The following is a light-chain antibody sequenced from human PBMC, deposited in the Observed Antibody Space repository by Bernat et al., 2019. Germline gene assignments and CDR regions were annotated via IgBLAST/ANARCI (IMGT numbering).Light chain of an antibody. J-gene: IGLJ3*02. V-gene: IGLV2-14*01. Sequence: QSALTQPASVSGSPGQSITISCTGTSSDVGGYNYVSWYQQHPGKAPKLMIYDVSNRPSGVSNRFSGSKSDNTASLTISGLQAEDEADYYCSSYTSSFNWVFGGGTKLTVL. CDR1: SSDVGGYNY. CDR2: DVS. CDR3: SSYTSSFNWV.